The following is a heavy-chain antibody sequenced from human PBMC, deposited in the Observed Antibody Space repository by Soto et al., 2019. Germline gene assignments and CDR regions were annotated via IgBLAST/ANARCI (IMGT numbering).Heavy chain of an antibody. CDR1: GGSISRYY. CDR2: IYYSGST. D-gene: IGHD4-17*01. CDR3: ARVAFGDYEFWFDP. Sequence: SETLSLTCTVSGGSISRYYWSWIRQPPGKGLEWIGYIYYSGSTNYNPSLKSRVTISVDTSKNQFSLKLSSVTAADTAVYYCARVAFGDYEFWFDPWGQGTLVTVSS. V-gene: IGHV4-59*01. J-gene: IGHJ5*02.